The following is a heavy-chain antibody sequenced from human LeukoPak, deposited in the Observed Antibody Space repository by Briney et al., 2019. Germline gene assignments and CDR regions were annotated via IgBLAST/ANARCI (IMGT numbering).Heavy chain of an antibody. V-gene: IGHV3-20*04. CDR1: GFTFDDYG. Sequence: GGSLRLSCAASGFTFDDYGMSWVRQAPGKGLEWVSGINWNGGSTGYADSVKGRFTISRDNVKNSLYLQMNSLRAEDTALYYCAKNYDFWSPDWFDPWGQGTLVTVSS. D-gene: IGHD3-3*01. J-gene: IGHJ5*02. CDR2: INWNGGST. CDR3: AKNYDFWSPDWFDP.